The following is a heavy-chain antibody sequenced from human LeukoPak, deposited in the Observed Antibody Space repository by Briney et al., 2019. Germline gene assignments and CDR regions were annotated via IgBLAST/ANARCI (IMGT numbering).Heavy chain of an antibody. CDR2: IYHSGST. D-gene: IGHD4-17*01. CDR1: GGSISTSSYY. CDR3: ATTTLTLGYYYYYMDV. J-gene: IGHJ6*03. V-gene: IGHV4-39*01. Sequence: SETLSLTCALSGGSISTSSYYWGWIRRPPGEGLEWIGSIYHSGSTYYNPSLKSRVTISVDTSKNQFSLKLNSVTAADTAVYYCATTTLTLGYYYYYMDVWDRGTTVTVSS.